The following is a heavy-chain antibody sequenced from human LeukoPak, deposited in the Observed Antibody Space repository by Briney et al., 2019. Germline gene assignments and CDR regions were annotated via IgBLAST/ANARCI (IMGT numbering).Heavy chain of an antibody. V-gene: IGHV4/OR15-8*01. CDR3: AYNRNFTLDN. CDR1: GASIASHSW. Sequence: PSETLSLTCAVSGASIASHSWWSWVRQPPGKGLEWIGEVYHSGGANYKPSLKSRVTISVDTSRNHFSLKLTSVTAADTAVYFCAYNRNFTLDNWGQGTLVTVSS. J-gene: IGHJ4*01. D-gene: IGHD1-14*01. CDR2: VYHSGGA.